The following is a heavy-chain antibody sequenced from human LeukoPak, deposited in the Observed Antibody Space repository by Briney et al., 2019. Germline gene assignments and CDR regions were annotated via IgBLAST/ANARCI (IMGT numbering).Heavy chain of an antibody. D-gene: IGHD3-9*01. CDR3: ARGRGYDILTGYYSNYFDY. CDR1: GNSISSGDNY. V-gene: IGHV4-61*02. J-gene: IGHJ4*02. Sequence: PSETLPLTCTVSGNSISSGDNYWSWIRQPAGKGLEWIGRIYTSGSTNYNPSLKSRVTISVDTSKNQFSLKLSSVTAADTAVYYCARGRGYDILTGYYSNYFDYWGQGTLVTVSS. CDR2: IYTSGST.